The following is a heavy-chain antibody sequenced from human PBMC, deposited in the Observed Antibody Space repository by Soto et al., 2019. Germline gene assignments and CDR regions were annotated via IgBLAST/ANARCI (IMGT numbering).Heavy chain of an antibody. D-gene: IGHD3-10*01. J-gene: IGHJ4*02. CDR2: ISSSSSYT. V-gene: IGHV3-11*06. Sequence: PGGSLRLSCAASGFTFSDYYMSWIRQAPGKGLEWVSYISSSSSYTNYADSVKGRFTISRDNAKNSLYLQMNSLRAEDTAVYYRARSGGSVEFDYWGQGTLVTVSS. CDR1: GFTFSDYY. CDR3: ARSGGSVEFDY.